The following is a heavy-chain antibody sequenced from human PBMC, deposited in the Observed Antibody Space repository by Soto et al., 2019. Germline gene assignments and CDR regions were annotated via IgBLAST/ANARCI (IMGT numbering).Heavy chain of an antibody. CDR2: ISAYNGNT. CDR3: ARRFCSGGSCYPGLGSHYYMAV. J-gene: IGHJ6*03. CDR1: GYTFTDYG. Sequence: QVQFVQSGAEVKKPGASVKVSCKASGYTFTDYGIGWVRQAPGQGLEWMGWISAYNGNTNYAQKLRGRVTMTTDTFTSTAHMELRSLGSNDTAVYYCARRFCSGGSCYPGLGSHYYMAVWGKGTTVTVSS. V-gene: IGHV1-18*01. D-gene: IGHD2-15*01.